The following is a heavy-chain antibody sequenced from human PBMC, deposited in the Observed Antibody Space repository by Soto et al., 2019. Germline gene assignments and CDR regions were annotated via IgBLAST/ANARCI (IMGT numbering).Heavy chain of an antibody. Sequence: QVQLQESGPGLVKPSETLSLTCTVSGGSISSYYWSWIRQPAGKGLEWIGRIYTSGSTNYNPSLQSRVTMSVDTSKNQFSLKLSSVTAADTAVYYCARESIQAEAGTAPISYWGQGTRVTVSS. J-gene: IGHJ4*02. CDR1: GGSISSYY. D-gene: IGHD6-13*01. CDR3: ARESIQAEAGTAPISY. CDR2: IYTSGST. V-gene: IGHV4-4*07.